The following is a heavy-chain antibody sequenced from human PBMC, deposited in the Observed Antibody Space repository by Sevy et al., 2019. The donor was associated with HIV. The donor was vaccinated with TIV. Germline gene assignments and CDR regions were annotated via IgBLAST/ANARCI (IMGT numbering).Heavy chain of an antibody. J-gene: IGHJ3*02. CDR1: GFTFSSYE. D-gene: IGHD2-2*02. CDR2: ISNSGSTI. Sequence: GGSLRLSCTASGFTFSSYEMNWVRQAPGKGLEWVSYISNSGSTIHYSDSVKGRFTISRDNAKNSLYLQMNSLRAEDTAVYYCARRYCSLTSCYMHDAFDIWGQGTMVTVSS. V-gene: IGHV3-48*03. CDR3: ARRYCSLTSCYMHDAFDI.